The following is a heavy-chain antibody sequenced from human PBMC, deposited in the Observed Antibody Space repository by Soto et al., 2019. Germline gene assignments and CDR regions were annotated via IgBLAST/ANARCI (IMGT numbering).Heavy chain of an antibody. D-gene: IGHD3-9*01. CDR1: GFTFSSYG. CDR2: IWYDGSNK. Sequence: QVQLVESGGGVVQPGRSLRLSCAASGFTFSSYGMHWVRRAPGKGLEWVAVIWYDGSNKYYADSVKGRFTISRDNSKNTLYLQMNSLRAEDTAVYYCARDGPPYYDILTGYLSYWGQGTLVTVSS. V-gene: IGHV3-33*01. J-gene: IGHJ4*02. CDR3: ARDGPPYYDILTGYLSY.